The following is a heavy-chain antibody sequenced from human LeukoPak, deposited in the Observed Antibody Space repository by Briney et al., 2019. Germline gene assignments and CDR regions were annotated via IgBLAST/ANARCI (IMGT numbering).Heavy chain of an antibody. CDR3: ARLPGGGYCSGGSCSPGYYYYYMDV. CDR1: GFTFSSYS. V-gene: IGHV3-48*04. CDR2: ISSSSSTI. Sequence: GGSLRLSCAASGFTFSSYSMNWVRQAPGKGLEWVSYISSSSSTIYYADSVKGRFTISRDSAKNSLYLQMNSLRAEDTAVYYCARLPGGGYCSGGSCSPGYYYYYMDVWGKGTTVTVSS. J-gene: IGHJ6*03. D-gene: IGHD2-15*01.